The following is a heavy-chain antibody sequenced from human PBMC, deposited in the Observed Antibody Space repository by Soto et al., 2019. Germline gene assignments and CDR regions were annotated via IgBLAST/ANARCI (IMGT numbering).Heavy chain of an antibody. CDR2: ISAYNGNT. CDR1: GYTFTSYG. CDR3: ARDLPSLTILGVPRVGGYFDY. V-gene: IGHV1-18*01. J-gene: IGHJ4*02. D-gene: IGHD3-3*01. Sequence: GASVKVSCKASGYTFTSYGISWVRQAPGQGLEWMGWISAYNGNTNYAQKLQGRVTMTTDTSTSTAYMELRSLRSDDTAVYYCARDLPSLTILGVPRVGGYFDYWGQGTRVTAPQ.